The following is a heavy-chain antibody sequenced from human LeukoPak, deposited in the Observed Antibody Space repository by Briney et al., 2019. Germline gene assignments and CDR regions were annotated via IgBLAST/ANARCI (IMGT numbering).Heavy chain of an antibody. V-gene: IGHV3-33*01. J-gene: IGHJ5*02. Sequence: GRSLRLSCAASGFTFSSYGMHWVRQAPGKGLEWVEVIWYDGSNKYYADSVKGRFTISRDNSKNTLYPQMNSLRAEDTAVYYCARGRGDCSSTSCYAHWFDPWGQGTLVTVSS. CDR3: ARGRGDCSSTSCYAHWFDP. CDR1: GFTFSSYG. D-gene: IGHD2-2*01. CDR2: IWYDGSNK.